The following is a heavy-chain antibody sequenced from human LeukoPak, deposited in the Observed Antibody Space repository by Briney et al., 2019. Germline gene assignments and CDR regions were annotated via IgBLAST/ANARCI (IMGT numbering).Heavy chain of an antibody. CDR1: GVSISIFY. Sequence: SETLSLTRTLSGVSISIFYWSWIRQPAGKRLECIVRIYTSGSTNYNPSLQSRVTMSVDTSKTQFSLKLSSVTAADTAVYYCARGAIYGDYPPDAFDIWGQGTMVTVSS. J-gene: IGHJ3*02. D-gene: IGHD4-17*01. CDR2: IYTSGST. V-gene: IGHV4-4*07. CDR3: ARGAIYGDYPPDAFDI.